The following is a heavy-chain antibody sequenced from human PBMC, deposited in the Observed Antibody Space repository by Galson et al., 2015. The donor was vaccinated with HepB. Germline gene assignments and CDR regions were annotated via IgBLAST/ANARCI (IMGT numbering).Heavy chain of an antibody. CDR2: INSDGSST. J-gene: IGHJ6*02. CDR3: ARADSLVVITRYGMDV. Sequence: SLRLSCAASGFTFSSYWMHWVRQAPGKGLVWVSRINSDGSSTSYADSVKGRFTISRDNAKNTLYLQMNSLRAEDTAVYYCARADSLVVITRYGMDVWGQGTTVTVSS. D-gene: IGHD3-22*01. V-gene: IGHV3-74*01. CDR1: GFTFSSYW.